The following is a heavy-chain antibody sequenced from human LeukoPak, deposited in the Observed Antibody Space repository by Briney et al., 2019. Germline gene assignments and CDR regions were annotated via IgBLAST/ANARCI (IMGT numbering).Heavy chain of an antibody. V-gene: IGHV4-30-2*01. CDR2: ICESGST. CDR1: GGSISSGGYY. CDR3: ARVSSPDDYGMDV. J-gene: IGHJ6*04. D-gene: IGHD3-16*02. Sequence: PSQTLSLTCTVSGGSISSGGYYWSWIRQPPGMGLEWIGYICESGSTYYNLSLQSRVTMSQDRSKNQFSLKLSSVTAADTAVYYCARVSSPDDYGMDVWGKGTTVTVSS.